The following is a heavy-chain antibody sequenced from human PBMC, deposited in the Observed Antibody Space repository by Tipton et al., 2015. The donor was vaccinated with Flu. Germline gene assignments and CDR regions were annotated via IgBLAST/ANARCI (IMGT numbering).Heavy chain of an antibody. Sequence: SLRLSCAASGFTFTSYAMNWVRQAPGKGPEWVSGISGSGTRTYYADSVKGRFTISRDNSQNTLYLQMNSLRVEDTAVYYCAGVGYYDYTGYGPFDYWGQGTLVTVSS. J-gene: IGHJ4*02. CDR3: AGVGYYDYTGYGPFDY. V-gene: IGHV3-23*01. D-gene: IGHD3-22*01. CDR2: ISGSGTRT. CDR1: GFTFTSYA.